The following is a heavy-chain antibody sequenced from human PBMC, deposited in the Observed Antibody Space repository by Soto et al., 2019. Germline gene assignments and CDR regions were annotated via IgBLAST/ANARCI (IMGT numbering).Heavy chain of an antibody. V-gene: IGHV1-18*01. CDR2: ISAYNGNT. CDR1: GYTFTSYG. Sequence: ASVNVSCKASGYTFTSYGISWVRQAPGQGLEWMGWISAYNGNTNYAQKLQGRVTMTTDTSTSTAYMELRSLRSDDTAVYYCARSCSSTSCYDSRNWFDPWGQGTLVTVSS. J-gene: IGHJ5*02. CDR3: ARSCSSTSCYDSRNWFDP. D-gene: IGHD2-2*01.